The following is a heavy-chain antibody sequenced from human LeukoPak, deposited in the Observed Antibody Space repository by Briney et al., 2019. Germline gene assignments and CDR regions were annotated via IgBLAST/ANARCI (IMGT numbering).Heavy chain of an antibody. V-gene: IGHV4-59*01. CDR1: GGSISSYY. D-gene: IGHD2-2*01. CDR2: IYYSGST. J-gene: IGHJ4*02. CDR3: ARLDCSSTSCYYPDY. Sequence: SETLSLTCTVSGGSISSYYWSWIRQPPGKGLEWIGYIYYSGSTNYNLSLESRVTISVDTSKNQFSLKLSSVTAADTAVYYCARLDCSSTSCYYPDYWGQGTLVTVSS.